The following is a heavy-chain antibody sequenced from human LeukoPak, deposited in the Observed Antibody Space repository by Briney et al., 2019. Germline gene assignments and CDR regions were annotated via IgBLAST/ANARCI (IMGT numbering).Heavy chain of an antibody. D-gene: IGHD3-22*01. Sequence: ASVKVSCKASGYTFTGYYMHWVRQAPGQGLEWMGWINPNSGGTNYAQKFQGRVTMTRDTSISTAYIELSRLRSDDTAVYYCARDSITMMMGAFDIWGQGTMVTVSS. J-gene: IGHJ3*02. CDR2: INPNSGGT. CDR1: GYTFTGYY. CDR3: ARDSITMMMGAFDI. V-gene: IGHV1-2*02.